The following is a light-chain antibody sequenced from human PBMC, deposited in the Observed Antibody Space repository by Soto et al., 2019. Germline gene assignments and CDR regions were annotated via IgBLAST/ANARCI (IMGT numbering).Light chain of an antibody. CDR3: CSYAGSSTFVV. CDR1: SSDVGSYKL. J-gene: IGLJ2*01. V-gene: IGLV2-23*03. Sequence: QSALTQPASVSGSPGQSSTISGTGTSSDVGSYKLVSWYQQHPGKAPKLMIYEGSKRPSGVSNRFAGSKSGNTASLTISGVQAEDESDYYCCSYAGSSTFVVFGGGTKVTVL. CDR2: EGS.